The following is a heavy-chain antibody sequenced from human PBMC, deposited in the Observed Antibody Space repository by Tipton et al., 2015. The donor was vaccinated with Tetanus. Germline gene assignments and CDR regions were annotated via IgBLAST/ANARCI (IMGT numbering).Heavy chain of an antibody. V-gene: IGHV4-59*01. Sequence: TLSLTCTVSGGSISSYYWSWIRQPPGTGLEWIGYIYYSGSTNYNPSLKSRVTISVDTSKNQFSLKLSSVTAADTAVYYCARSEQQVVLCFSYSYSMDFLGTGTSVTGSS. CDR3: ARSEQQVVLCFSYSYSMDF. J-gene: IGHJ6*03. CDR2: IYYSGST. CDR1: GGSISSYY. D-gene: IGHD6-13*01.